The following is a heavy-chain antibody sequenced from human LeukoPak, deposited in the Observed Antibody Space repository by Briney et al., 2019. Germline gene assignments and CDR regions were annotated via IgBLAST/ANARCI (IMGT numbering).Heavy chain of an antibody. V-gene: IGHV3-7*05. J-gene: IGHJ4*02. Sequence: GGSLRPSCATSGFSFSSDWMSWVRQAPGKGLEWVANIKQDGSEKYYVDSVKGRFTISRDNAKNSLYLQMNSLRAEDTAVYYCAKIDSVRLHLDYWGQGALVTVSS. CDR3: AKIDSVRLHLDY. CDR2: IKQDGSEK. D-gene: IGHD2-15*01. CDR1: GFSFSSDW.